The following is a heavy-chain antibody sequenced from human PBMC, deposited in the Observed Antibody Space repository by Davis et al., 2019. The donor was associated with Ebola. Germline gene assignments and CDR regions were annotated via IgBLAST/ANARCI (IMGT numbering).Heavy chain of an antibody. D-gene: IGHD2-2*01. V-gene: IGHV5-10-1*01. J-gene: IGHJ5*02. CDR2: IAPSDSDT. CDR1: GYRFTNYW. Sequence: GESLKISCKASGYRFTNYWISWVRQMPGKGLEWMGRIAPSDSDTRYRPSFQGHVTISVDKSISTTFLQWSSLEASDTAMYYCATHCSTTSCHAPSWGQGTLVTVSS. CDR3: ATHCSTTSCHAPS.